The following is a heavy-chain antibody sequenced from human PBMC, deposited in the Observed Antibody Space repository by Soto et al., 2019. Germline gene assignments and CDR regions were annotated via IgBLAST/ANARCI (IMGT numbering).Heavy chain of an antibody. CDR1: GFTFSMYS. J-gene: IGHJ6*02. Sequence: GGSLRLSCEVSGFTFSMYSMSWVRQSPGKGLEWVAKIPQDGVDGHYADSVKGRFTISRDNGKNSLYLQLNNLRAEDTAVYYCARDHLIRPAHDLFYGSDGWGRGATVTVSS. D-gene: IGHD3-22*01. CDR3: ARDHLIRPAHDLFYGSDG. CDR2: IPQDGVDG. V-gene: IGHV3-7*03.